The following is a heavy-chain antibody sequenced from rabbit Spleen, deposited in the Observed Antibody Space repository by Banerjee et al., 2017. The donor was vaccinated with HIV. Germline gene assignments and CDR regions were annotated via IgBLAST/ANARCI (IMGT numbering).Heavy chain of an antibody. J-gene: IGHJ4*01. D-gene: IGHD8-1*01. Sequence: QEQLEESGGGLVKPEGSLTLTCKASGVSFNDKDVMCWVRQAPGKGLEWITCIDAGSSGNTWYASWAKGRFTISKTSSTTVTLQMTSLTAADTATYFCARSPYAGSSWYFNLWGQGTLVTVS. CDR2: IDAGSSGNT. CDR3: ARSPYAGSSWYFNL. V-gene: IGHV1S45*01. CDR1: GVSFNDKDV.